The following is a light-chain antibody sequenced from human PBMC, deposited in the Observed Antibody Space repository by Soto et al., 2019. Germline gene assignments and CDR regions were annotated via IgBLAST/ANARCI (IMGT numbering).Light chain of an antibody. J-gene: IGLJ1*01. V-gene: IGLV1-40*01. Sequence: QSVLTQPPSVSGAPGQRVTISCTGSSSNIGRGYDVHWYQQVPGSAPRLLLSGDNTRPSGVPDRFSGSRSGTSASLAITGLQAEDEADYYCNSYTSSSSYVFGTGTKVTVL. CDR2: GDN. CDR3: NSYTSSSSYV. CDR1: SSNIGRGYD.